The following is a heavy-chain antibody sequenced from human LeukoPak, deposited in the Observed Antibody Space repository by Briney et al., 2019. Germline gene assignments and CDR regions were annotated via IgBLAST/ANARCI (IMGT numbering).Heavy chain of an antibody. J-gene: IGHJ6*03. CDR2: IIPLFNTP. CDR3: ARVDRNHFSMDV. Sequence: ASVKVSCKASRGTISNYVITWVRQAPGQGLEWMGGIIPLFNTPNYAQNFKGRVTITTDESTSTAYMQLSSLRSEDTAVYYCARVDRNHFSMDVWGKGTTVTVSS. CDR1: RGTISNYV. V-gene: IGHV1-69*05. D-gene: IGHD3-10*01.